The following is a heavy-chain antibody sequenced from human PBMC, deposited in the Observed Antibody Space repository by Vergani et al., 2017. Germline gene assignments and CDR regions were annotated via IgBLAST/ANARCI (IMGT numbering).Heavy chain of an antibody. V-gene: IGHV4-4*03. J-gene: IGHJ4*02. D-gene: IGHD2-2*02. CDR2: ICHTEDT. Sequence: QVQLQESGPGLVKPPGTLSLTFAVSGDSISSNNCWPWVRQPPGKGLEWIGEICHTEDTKYSPSLKTRITVSVDESRNLFSLRLNSVTAADTAVYYCATIGYRRWGYYFDYWGQGIMVTVSS. CDR3: ATIGYRRWGYYFDY. CDR1: GDSISSNNC.